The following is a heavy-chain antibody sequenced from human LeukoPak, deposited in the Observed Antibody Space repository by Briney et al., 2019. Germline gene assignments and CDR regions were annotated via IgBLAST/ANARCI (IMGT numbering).Heavy chain of an antibody. J-gene: IGHJ4*02. D-gene: IGHD6-13*01. Sequence: PGGSLRLSCAASGFTFSSYGMHWVRQAPGKGLEWVAVISYDGSNKYYADSVKGRFTISRDNAKNSLYLDMDNLRAEDTAVYYCVRGDSRDYWGQGTLVTVSS. CDR2: ISYDGSNK. CDR3: VRGDSRDY. CDR1: GFTFSSYG. V-gene: IGHV3-30*03.